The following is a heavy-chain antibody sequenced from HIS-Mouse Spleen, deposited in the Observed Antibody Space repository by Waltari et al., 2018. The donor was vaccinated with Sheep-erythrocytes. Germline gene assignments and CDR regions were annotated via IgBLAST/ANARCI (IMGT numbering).Heavy chain of an antibody. V-gene: IGHV3-21*01. D-gene: IGHD5-12*01. CDR3: ARAGYSGEYYFDY. CDR2: ISRSISYI. Sequence: EVQLVESGGGLVKPGGSLRLSCAASGFTFSSYSMNWVRQAPGKGVGWVRAISRSISYIYYADSVKGRFTISRDNAKNSLYLQMNSLRAEDTAVYYCARAGYSGEYYFDYWGQGTLVTVSS. CDR1: GFTFSSYS. J-gene: IGHJ4*02.